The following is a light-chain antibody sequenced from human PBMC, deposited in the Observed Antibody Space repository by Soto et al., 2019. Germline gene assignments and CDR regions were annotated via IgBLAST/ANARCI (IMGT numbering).Light chain of an antibody. CDR2: GAS. V-gene: IGKV3-15*01. CDR1: QSVNSD. J-gene: IGKJ2*01. CDR3: QQYHNWPPYT. Sequence: EIVLTQSPATLSVSPGNRATLSCRASQSVNSDLAWYQQKPGQAPRLLIYGASTRATGTPTRFSGSGSGTECTLTISSLQSEDFAVYFCQQYHNWPPYTFGQGTNLELK.